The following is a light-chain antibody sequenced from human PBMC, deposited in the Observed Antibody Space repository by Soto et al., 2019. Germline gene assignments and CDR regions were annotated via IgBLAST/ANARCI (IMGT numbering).Light chain of an antibody. CDR1: QSVSSY. V-gene: IGKV3-11*01. CDR3: QQRSNWPPWT. Sequence: EIVLTQSPATLSLSPGERATLSCRASQSVSSYLAWYQQKPGQAPRLLIYDTSNSATGIPARFSGSGSGTDFTLTISSLEPEDFAFYYCQQRSNWPPWTFGQGTKVEFK. J-gene: IGKJ1*01. CDR2: DTS.